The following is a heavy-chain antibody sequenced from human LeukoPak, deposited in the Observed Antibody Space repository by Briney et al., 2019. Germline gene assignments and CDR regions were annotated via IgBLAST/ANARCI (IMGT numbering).Heavy chain of an antibody. CDR1: GFTFSSYG. D-gene: IGHD3-10*01. J-gene: IGHJ4*02. CDR2: ISYDGSNK. Sequence: GGSLRLSCAASGFTFSSYGMHWVRQAPGKGLEWVAVISYDGSNKYYADSVKGRFTISRDNSKNTLYLQMNSLRAEDTAVYYCARDQAITMVRGVIYDYWGQGTLVTVSS. CDR3: ARDQAITMVRGVIYDY. V-gene: IGHV3-30*03.